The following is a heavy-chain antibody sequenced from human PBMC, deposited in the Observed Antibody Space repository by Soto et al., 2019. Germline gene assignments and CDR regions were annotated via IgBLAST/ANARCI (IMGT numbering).Heavy chain of an antibody. CDR2: ISYDGSNK. V-gene: IGHV3-30-3*01. CDR3: ARVPADVTYYFDY. J-gene: IGHJ4*02. CDR1: GFTFSSFA. D-gene: IGHD2-21*02. Sequence: GGSLRLSCAASGFTFSSFAMHWVRQAPGKGPEWVAVISYDGSNKYYADSVKGRFTISRDNSKNTLYLQMNSLRAEDTAVYYCARVPADVTYYFDYWGQGTLVTVSS.